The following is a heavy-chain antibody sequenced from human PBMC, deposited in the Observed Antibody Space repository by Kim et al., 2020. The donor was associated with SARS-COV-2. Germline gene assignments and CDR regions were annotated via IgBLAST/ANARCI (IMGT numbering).Heavy chain of an antibody. Sequence: GGSLRLSCAASGFTFSSYAMSWVRQAPGKGLEWVSAISGSGGSTYYADSVKGRFTISRDNSKNTLYLQMNSLRAEDTAVYYCARPYGDYASYYYGMDVWGQGTTVTIS. D-gene: IGHD4-17*01. J-gene: IGHJ6*02. V-gene: IGHV3-23*01. CDR2: ISGSGGST. CDR1: GFTFSSYA. CDR3: ARPYGDYASYYYGMDV.